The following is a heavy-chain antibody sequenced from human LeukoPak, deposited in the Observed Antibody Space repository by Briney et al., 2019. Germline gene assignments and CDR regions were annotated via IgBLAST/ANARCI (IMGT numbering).Heavy chain of an antibody. CDR3: AKDRSYHYFDY. CDR2: INWNGGST. D-gene: IGHD5-18*01. J-gene: IGHJ4*02. Sequence: GGSLRLSCAASGFTFDDYGMSWVRQAPGKGLEWVSGINWNGGSTGYADSVKGRFIISRDNSKNTLYLRMNSLTAEDTAVYYCAKDRSYHYFDYWGQGTLVTVSS. CDR1: GFTFDDYG. V-gene: IGHV3-20*04.